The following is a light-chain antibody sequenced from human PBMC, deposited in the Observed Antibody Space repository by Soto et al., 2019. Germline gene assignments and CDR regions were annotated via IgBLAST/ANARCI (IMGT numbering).Light chain of an antibody. Sequence: EIVMTQYPVTLSVSPGERATLSCRASQSVSSNLAWYQQKPGQAPRLLIYGASSRATGIPDRFSGSGSGTDFTLTISRLEPEDFAVYYCQQYVSSPWAFGQGTKVDIK. V-gene: IGKV3-20*01. CDR3: QQYVSSPWA. J-gene: IGKJ1*01. CDR2: GAS. CDR1: QSVSSN.